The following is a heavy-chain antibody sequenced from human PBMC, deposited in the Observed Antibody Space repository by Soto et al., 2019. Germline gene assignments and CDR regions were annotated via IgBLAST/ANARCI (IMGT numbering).Heavy chain of an antibody. J-gene: IGHJ6*02. CDR3: TRHRPDLGSYYYYYYGMDV. V-gene: IGHV3-73*01. CDR2: IRSKANSYAT. D-gene: IGHD3-3*01. Sequence: GGSLRLSCAASWFTFSGSAMHWVRQASGKGLEWVGRIRSKANSYATAYAASVKGRFTISRDDSKNTAYLQMNSLKTEDTAVYYCTRHRPDLGSYYYYYYGMDVWGQGTTVTVSS. CDR1: WFTFSGSA.